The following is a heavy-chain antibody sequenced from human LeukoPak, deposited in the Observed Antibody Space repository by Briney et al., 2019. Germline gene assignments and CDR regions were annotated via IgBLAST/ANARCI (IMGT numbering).Heavy chain of an antibody. Sequence: GGSLRLSCAASGFTVSSNYTSWVRQAPGKGLEWVSVIYSGGSTYYADSVKGRFTISRDNSKNTLYLQMNSLRAEDTAVYYCARGPPYGGSSWNYYFDYWGQGTLVTVSS. CDR3: ARGPPYGGSSWNYYFDY. CDR2: IYSGGST. V-gene: IGHV3-53*05. J-gene: IGHJ4*02. CDR1: GFTVSSNY. D-gene: IGHD6-13*01.